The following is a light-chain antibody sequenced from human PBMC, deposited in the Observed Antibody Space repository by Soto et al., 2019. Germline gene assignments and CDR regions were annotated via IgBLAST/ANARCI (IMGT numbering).Light chain of an antibody. CDR3: MQALQTPYT. CDR1: QSLLHSNGYNY. V-gene: IGKV2-28*01. J-gene: IGKJ2*01. CDR2: LGS. Sequence: DIVMTQSPLSLPVTPGEPAPISCRSSQSLLHSNGYNYLEYLQKPGQSPQLLIYLGSNRASGVPDRFSGSGSGTDFTLKISRVEAEDVGIYYCMQALQTPYTFGQGTKLEIK.